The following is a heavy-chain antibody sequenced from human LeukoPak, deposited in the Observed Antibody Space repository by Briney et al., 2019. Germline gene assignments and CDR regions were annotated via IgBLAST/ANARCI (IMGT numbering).Heavy chain of an antibody. CDR1: GFTFDDYA. V-gene: IGHV3-9*01. D-gene: IGHD3-22*01. CDR3: ARDLGQYYDTSDNWFDP. J-gene: IGHJ5*02. CDR2: ISWNSGSI. Sequence: QPGGSLRLSCAASGFTFDDYAMHWVRQAPGKGLEWVSGISWNSGSIGYADSVKGRFTISRDNAKNTLNLQMNSLRAEDTAVYYCARDLGQYYDTSDNWFDPWGQGTLVTVSS.